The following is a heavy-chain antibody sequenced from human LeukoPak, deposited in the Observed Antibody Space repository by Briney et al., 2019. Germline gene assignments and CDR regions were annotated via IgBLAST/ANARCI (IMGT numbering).Heavy chain of an antibody. CDR2: INHSGST. Sequence: SETLSLTCAVYGGSFSGYYWSWIRQPPGKGLAWIGEINHSGSTNYDPSLKSRVTISVDTSKNQFSLKLSSVTAADTAVYYCARLYSTGPFDYWGKGTLDSVSS. CDR1: GGSFSGYY. J-gene: IGHJ4*02. D-gene: IGHD6-25*01. CDR3: ARLYSTGPFDY. V-gene: IGHV4-34*01.